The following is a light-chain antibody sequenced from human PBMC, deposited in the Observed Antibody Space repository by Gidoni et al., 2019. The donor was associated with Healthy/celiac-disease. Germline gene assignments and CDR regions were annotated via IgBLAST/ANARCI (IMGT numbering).Light chain of an antibody. CDR1: QCVSSSY. J-gene: IGKJ1*01. CDR2: GAS. V-gene: IGKV3-20*01. CDR3: QQYGSSPGT. Sequence: EIVLTQSPGTLSLSPGERATLSCRASQCVSSSYLAWYHQKPGQAPRLLIYGASSRATGIPDRFSGSGSGTDFTITISRLEPEDFAVYYCQQYGSSPGTFGQGTKVEIK.